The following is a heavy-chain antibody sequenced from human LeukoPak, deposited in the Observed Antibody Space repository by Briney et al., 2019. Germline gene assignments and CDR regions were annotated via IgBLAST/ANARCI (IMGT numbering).Heavy chain of an antibody. CDR2: INPNSGGT. CDR1: GYTFTGYY. D-gene: IGHD3-22*01. Sequence: GASVEVSCKASGYTFTGYYMHWVRQAPGQGLEWMGWINPNSGGTNYAQKFQGRVTMTRDTSISTAYMELSRLRSDDTAVYYCARPYYYDSSGYYYVYAFDIWGQGTMVTVSS. CDR3: ARPYYYDSSGYYYVYAFDI. V-gene: IGHV1-2*02. J-gene: IGHJ3*02.